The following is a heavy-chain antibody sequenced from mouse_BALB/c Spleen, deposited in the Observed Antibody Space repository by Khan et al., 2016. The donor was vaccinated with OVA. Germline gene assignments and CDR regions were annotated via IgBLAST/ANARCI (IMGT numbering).Heavy chain of an antibody. V-gene: IGHV2-9*02. CDR3: ARETAYYGNDEAMDY. CDR1: GFSLSNYG. J-gene: IGHJ4*01. D-gene: IGHD2-9*01. CDR2: IWAGGST. Sequence: QVQLKQSGPGLVAPSQSLSITCTVSGFSLSNYGVNWVRQPPGKGLEWLGIIWAGGSTNYNSALMSKLSIRKDNAKCQVFLKMNSLQTDETAMYYGARETAYYGNDEAMDYWGQGTSVTVSA.